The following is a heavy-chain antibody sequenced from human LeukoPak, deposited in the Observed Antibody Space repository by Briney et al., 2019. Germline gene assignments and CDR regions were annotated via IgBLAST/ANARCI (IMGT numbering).Heavy chain of an antibody. Sequence: ASVKVSCKTSGYTFTNYYMHWVRQAPGQGPEWMGITRPSSGRTSYPQKFQGRVTMTWDMSTSTFYMKLSSLTSDDTAVYYCAREGPETYNFDFWGQGTLVTVSS. CDR2: TRPSSGRT. CDR1: GYTFTNYY. V-gene: IGHV1-46*01. CDR3: AREGPETYNFDF. D-gene: IGHD1-14*01. J-gene: IGHJ4*02.